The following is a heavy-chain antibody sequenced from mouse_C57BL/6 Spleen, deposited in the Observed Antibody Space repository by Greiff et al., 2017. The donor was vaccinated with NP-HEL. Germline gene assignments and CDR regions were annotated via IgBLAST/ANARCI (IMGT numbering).Heavy chain of an antibody. CDR3: AREGYDGYYNY. V-gene: IGHV1-81*01. CDR2: IYPRSGNT. J-gene: IGHJ2*01. Sequence: QVQLQQSGAELARPGASVKLSCKASGYTFTSYGISWVKQRTGQGLEWIGEIYPRSGNTYYNEKFKGKATQTADKSSSTAYMELRSLTSEDSAVYFCAREGYDGYYNYWGQGTTLTVSS. D-gene: IGHD2-3*01. CDR1: GYTFTSYG.